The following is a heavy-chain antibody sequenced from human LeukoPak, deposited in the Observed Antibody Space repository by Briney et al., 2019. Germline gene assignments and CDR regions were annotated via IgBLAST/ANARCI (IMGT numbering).Heavy chain of an antibody. CDR3: AERTAARWFDP. V-gene: IGHV4-34*01. Sequence: SETLSLTCAVYGGSFSGYYWSWTRQPPGKGLEWIGEINHSGSSNYSPSLKSRVTISVDTSKKQFSLMLSSVTAADTAVYYCAERTAARWFDPWGQGTLVTVSS. D-gene: IGHD6-6*01. CDR2: INHSGSS. J-gene: IGHJ5*02. CDR1: GGSFSGYY.